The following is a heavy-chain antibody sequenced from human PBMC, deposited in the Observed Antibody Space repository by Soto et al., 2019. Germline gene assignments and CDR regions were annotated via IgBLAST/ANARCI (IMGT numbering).Heavy chain of an antibody. J-gene: IGHJ6*02. CDR2: ISCNSGSI. D-gene: IGHD6-13*01. CDR3: AKDLSSSWSRNGYSSYYGMDV. CDR1: GFTFDDDA. V-gene: IGHV3-9*01. Sequence: GGSLRLSCAASGFTFDDDAMRWVRQAPGKGLAWVSGISCNSGSIGYADSVKGRFTISRDNAENSLYLQMNSLRPEDTALYYCAKDLSSSWSRNGYSSYYGMDVWGQGTTVTVSS.